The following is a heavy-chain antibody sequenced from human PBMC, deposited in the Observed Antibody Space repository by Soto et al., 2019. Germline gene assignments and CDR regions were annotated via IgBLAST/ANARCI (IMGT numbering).Heavy chain of an antibody. CDR3: ARGRGRITICRVVTLGMDV. J-gene: IGHJ6*02. CDR1: GGSVSSGSDY. Sequence: SETLSLTCTVSGGSVSSGSDYCTWIRQPPGKGLEGIGFIYDIGSTNYNPALKSRVTISVDTSKKQFSLKQSSGTAADTAVYYCARGRGRITICRVVTLGMDVWGQGTTVTVSS. D-gene: IGHD3-3*01. V-gene: IGHV4-61*01. CDR2: IYDIGST.